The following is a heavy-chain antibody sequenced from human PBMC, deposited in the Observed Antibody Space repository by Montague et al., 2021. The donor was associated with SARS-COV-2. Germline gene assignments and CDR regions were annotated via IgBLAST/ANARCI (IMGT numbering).Heavy chain of an antibody. CDR3: ARGYDSSGYQY. D-gene: IGHD3-22*01. Sequence: SLRLSCAASGFTFGSYAMIWVRQAPGKGLEWVSTISSTGASTYYADSVKGRSIISRDNSRNTVYMQMNNLRAEDTAVYYCARGYDSSGYQYWGQGTLVTVSS. J-gene: IGHJ4*02. CDR1: GFTFGSYA. V-gene: IGHV3-23*01. CDR2: ISSTGAST.